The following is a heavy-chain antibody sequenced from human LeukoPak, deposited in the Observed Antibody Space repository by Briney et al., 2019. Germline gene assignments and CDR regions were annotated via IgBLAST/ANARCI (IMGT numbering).Heavy chain of an antibody. V-gene: IGHV3-7*03. D-gene: IGHD6-6*01. J-gene: IGHJ6*03. Sequence: GGSLRLSCAASGFTFSSYWMSWVRQAPGKGLEWVANIKQDGSEKYYVDSVKGRFTISRDNAKNSLYLQMNSLRAEDTAVYYCAKDLVAARPSYYYMDVWGKGTTVTVSS. CDR3: AKDLVAARPSYYYMDV. CDR1: GFTFSSYW. CDR2: IKQDGSEK.